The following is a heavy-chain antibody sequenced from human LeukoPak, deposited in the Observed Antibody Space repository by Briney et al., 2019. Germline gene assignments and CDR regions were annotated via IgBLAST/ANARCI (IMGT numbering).Heavy chain of an antibody. CDR3: ARMVRFNYGFHC. CDR2: ISSSGSSI. V-gene: IGHV3-48*03. CDR1: GFTFSNYE. D-gene: IGHD5-18*01. Sequence: GGSLRLSCAASGFTFSNYEMNWVRQAPGKGLEWVSYISSSGSSIYYADSVKGRFTISRDNAKNSLYRQINSLRAEDTAVYYCARMVRFNYGFHCWGQGTLVTVSS. J-gene: IGHJ4*02.